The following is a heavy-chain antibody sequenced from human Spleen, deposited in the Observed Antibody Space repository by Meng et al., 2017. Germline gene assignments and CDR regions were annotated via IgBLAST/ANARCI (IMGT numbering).Heavy chain of an antibody. CDR1: GYTFTNYA. V-gene: IGHV7-4-1*02. Sequence: ASVKVSCKASGYTFTNYAMNWVRQAPGQGLEWMGWINTNTGNPTYAQGFTGRFVFSLETSVNTAYLQISNLKAEDTALYYCARDSSGWYYGMDVWGQGTTVTVSS. CDR3: ARDSSGWYYGMDV. CDR2: INTNTGNP. D-gene: IGHD6-19*01. J-gene: IGHJ6*02.